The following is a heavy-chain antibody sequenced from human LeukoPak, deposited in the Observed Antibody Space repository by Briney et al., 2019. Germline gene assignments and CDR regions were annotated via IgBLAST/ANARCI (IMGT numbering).Heavy chain of an antibody. CDR1: GFTFSSYG. V-gene: IGHV3-30*18. Sequence: GGSLRLSRAASGFTFSSYGMHWVRQAPGKGLEWVAVISYDGSNKYYGDSMKGRFTISRDNSKNTLYLQMDSLRAEDTAVYYCAKDQTVGTMVRGVQDYWGQGTLVTVSS. CDR2: ISYDGSNK. CDR3: AKDQTVGTMVRGVQDY. D-gene: IGHD3-10*01. J-gene: IGHJ4*02.